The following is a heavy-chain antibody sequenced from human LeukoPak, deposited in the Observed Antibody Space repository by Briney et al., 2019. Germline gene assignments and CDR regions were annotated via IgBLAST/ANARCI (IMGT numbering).Heavy chain of an antibody. D-gene: IGHD4/OR15-4a*01. Sequence: ASVTVSCKASGYTFTSYGISWVRQAPGQGLEWMGWISAYNGNTNYAQKLQGRVTMTTDTSTSTAYMELRSLRSDDTAVYYCATSPREIIGAYYWGQGTLITVPS. V-gene: IGHV1-18*01. CDR1: GYTFTSYG. J-gene: IGHJ4*02. CDR3: ATSPREIIGAYY. CDR2: ISAYNGNT.